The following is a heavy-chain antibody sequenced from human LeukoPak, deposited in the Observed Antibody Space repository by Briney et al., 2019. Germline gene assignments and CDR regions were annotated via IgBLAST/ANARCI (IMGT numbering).Heavy chain of an antibody. CDR1: GGSFSGYY. Sequence: PSETLSFTCAVYGGSFSGYYWSWIRQPPGNGLEWIGEINHSGSTNYNPSLKSRVTISVDTSKNQFSLKLSSVTAADTAVYYCARGGNYDFWSGYMWFDPWGQGTLVTVSS. J-gene: IGHJ5*02. CDR2: INHSGST. D-gene: IGHD3-3*01. V-gene: IGHV4-34*01. CDR3: ARGGNYDFWSGYMWFDP.